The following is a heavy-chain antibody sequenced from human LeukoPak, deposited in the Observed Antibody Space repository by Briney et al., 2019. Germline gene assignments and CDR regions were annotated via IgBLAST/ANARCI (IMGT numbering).Heavy chain of an antibody. D-gene: IGHD6-6*01. J-gene: IGHJ4*02. CDR1: GGSISSSSYY. CDR2: IYYSGST. Sequence: PETLSLTCTVSGGSISSSSYYWGWIRQPPGKGLEWIGSIYYSGSTYYNPSLKSRVTISVDTSKNQYSLKLSSVTAADTAVYYCARARLSSSSPDGYFDYWGQGTLVTVSS. V-gene: IGHV4-39*07. CDR3: ARARLSSSSPDGYFDY.